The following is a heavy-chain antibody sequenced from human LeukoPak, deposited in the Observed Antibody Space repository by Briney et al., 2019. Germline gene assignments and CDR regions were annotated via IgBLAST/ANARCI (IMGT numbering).Heavy chain of an antibody. J-gene: IGHJ2*01. CDR1: GFTFSSYE. V-gene: IGHV3-48*03. D-gene: IGHD3-16*02. CDR2: ISSSGSTI. CDR3: ARDRYTNWFFDL. Sequence: PGGSLRLSCAASGFTFSSYEMNWVRQAPGKGLEWVSYISSSGSTIYYADSVKGRFTISRDNAKNSLYLQMNDLRAEDTAIYYCARDRYTNWFFDLWGRGTLVTVSP.